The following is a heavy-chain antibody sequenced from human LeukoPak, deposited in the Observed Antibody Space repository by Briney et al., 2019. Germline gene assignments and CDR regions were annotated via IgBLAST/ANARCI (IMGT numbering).Heavy chain of an antibody. V-gene: IGHV3-33*01. D-gene: IGHD4-17*01. Sequence: GGSLRLSCAASGFTFSSYGMHWARQAPGKGLEWVAVIWYDGSNKYYADSVKGRFTISRDNSKNTLYLQMNSLRAEDTAVYYCAREGGVYGDYYYGMDVWGQGTTVTVSS. CDR2: IWYDGSNK. J-gene: IGHJ6*02. CDR1: GFTFSSYG. CDR3: AREGGVYGDYYYGMDV.